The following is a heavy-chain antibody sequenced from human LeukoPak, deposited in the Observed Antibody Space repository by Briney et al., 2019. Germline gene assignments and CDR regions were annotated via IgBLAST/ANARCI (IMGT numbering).Heavy chain of an antibody. J-gene: IGHJ5*02. Sequence: ASVKVSCKASGYSFTSYAMNWVRQAPGQGLEWMGWISAYNGNTNYAQKLQGRVTMTTDTSTSTAYMELRSLRSDDTAVYYCASHSGSYSWFDPWGQGTLVTVSS. CDR3: ASHSGSYSWFDP. V-gene: IGHV1-18*01. CDR2: ISAYNGNT. CDR1: GYSFTSYA. D-gene: IGHD1-26*01.